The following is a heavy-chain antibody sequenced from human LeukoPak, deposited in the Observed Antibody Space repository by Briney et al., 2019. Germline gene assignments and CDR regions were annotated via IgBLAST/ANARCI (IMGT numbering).Heavy chain of an antibody. V-gene: IGHV3-21*01. J-gene: IGHJ4*02. D-gene: IGHD1-26*01. CDR1: GFTFSSYS. CDR3: ARDLYSGSPDDY. Sequence: GGSLRLSCAASGFTFSSYSMNWVRQAPGKGLEWVSSISSSSSYIYYADSVKGRFTISRDSAKNSLYLQMNSLRAEDTAVYYCARDLYSGSPDDYWGQGTLVTVSS. CDR2: ISSSSSYI.